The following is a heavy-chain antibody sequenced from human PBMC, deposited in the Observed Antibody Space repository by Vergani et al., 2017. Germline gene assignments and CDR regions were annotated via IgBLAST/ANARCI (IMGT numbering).Heavy chain of an antibody. Sequence: QVQLVQSGAEVKKPGASVKVSCKVSGYTLTELSMHWVRQAPGKGLEWMGGFDPEDGETIYAQKFQGRVTMTRDTSISTAYMELSRLRSDDTAVYYCARYGYKDYWGQGTLVTVSS. CDR3: ARYGYKDY. D-gene: IGHD5-24*01. V-gene: IGHV1-24*01. J-gene: IGHJ4*02. CDR1: GYTLTELS. CDR2: FDPEDGET.